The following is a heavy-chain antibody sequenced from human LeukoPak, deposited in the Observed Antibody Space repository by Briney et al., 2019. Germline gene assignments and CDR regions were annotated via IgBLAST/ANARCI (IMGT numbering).Heavy chain of an antibody. Sequence: SKTLFFTCTVSGGSISSGGYYWSWFRQHPGKGLEWIGYIYYSGSTYYNPSLKSRVTISVDASKNQFSLKLSSVTAADTAVYYCARESQYCSSTSCGRNYFDYWGRGSMVTVSP. D-gene: IGHD2-2*01. CDR3: ARESQYCSSTSCGRNYFDY. V-gene: IGHV4-31*03. CDR1: GGSISSGGYY. CDR2: IYYSGST. J-gene: IGHJ4*02.